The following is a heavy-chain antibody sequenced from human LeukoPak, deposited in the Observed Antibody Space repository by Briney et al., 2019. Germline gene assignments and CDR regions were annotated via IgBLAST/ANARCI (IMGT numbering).Heavy chain of an antibody. CDR1: GFPFSSYW. V-gene: IGHV3-7*04. CDR3: TRVGYIDEGIDY. D-gene: IGHD5-24*01. Sequence: GGSLRLSCVASGFPFSSYWMTWVRQAPGKGLEWVANIKQDGSKKSYVDSVKGRFTISRDNAKNSLYLQTNSLRAEDTAIYYCTRVGYIDEGIDYWGQGTLVTVSS. J-gene: IGHJ4*02. CDR2: IKQDGSKK.